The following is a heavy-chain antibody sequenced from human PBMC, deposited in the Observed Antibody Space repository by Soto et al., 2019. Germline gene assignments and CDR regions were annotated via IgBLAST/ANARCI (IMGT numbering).Heavy chain of an antibody. CDR2: ISAHNGNT. V-gene: IGHV1-18*01. CDR1: GYTFTSYG. D-gene: IGHD3-3*01. J-gene: IGHJ6*02. Sequence: ASVKVSCKASGYTFTSYGISWVRQAPGQGLEWMGWISAHNGNTNYAQKLQGRVTMTTDTSTSTAYMELRSLRSDDTAVYYCARDLDFWSGYYHYGMDVWGQGTTVTVSS. CDR3: ARDLDFWSGYYHYGMDV.